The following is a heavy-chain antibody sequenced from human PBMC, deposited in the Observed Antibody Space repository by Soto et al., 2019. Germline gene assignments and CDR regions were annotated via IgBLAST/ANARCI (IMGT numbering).Heavy chain of an antibody. CDR1: GFTLRTYA. V-gene: IGHV3-23*01. D-gene: IGHD1-26*01. CDR2: ISKSGDST. CDR3: VFRRLVTDDTLQPLLYFDD. Sequence: GGSLRLSCAASGFTLRTYAMSWVRQTPGKGLEWVSLISKSGDSTYYADPVKGRFTISRDNSKNTLFLHMNSLRAEDTALYYCVFRRLVTDDTLQPLLYFDDWGKGTLVTVSS. J-gene: IGHJ4*02.